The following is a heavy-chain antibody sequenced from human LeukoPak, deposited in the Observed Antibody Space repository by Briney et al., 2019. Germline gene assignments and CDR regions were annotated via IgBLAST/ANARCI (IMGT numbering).Heavy chain of an antibody. D-gene: IGHD2-2*01. J-gene: IGHJ6*03. Sequence: SETLSLTCTVSGGSISSGSYYWSWIRQPAGKGLEWIGRIYTSGSPNYNPSLKSRVTISVDTSKNQFSLKLSSVTAADTAVYYCARDPRILYCSSTSCQGDYYYMDVWGKGTTVTVSS. V-gene: IGHV4-61*02. CDR2: IYTSGSP. CDR3: ARDPRILYCSSTSCQGDYYYMDV. CDR1: GGSISSGSYY.